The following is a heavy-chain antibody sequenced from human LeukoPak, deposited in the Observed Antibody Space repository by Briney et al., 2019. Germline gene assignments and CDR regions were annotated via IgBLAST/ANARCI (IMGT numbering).Heavy chain of an antibody. D-gene: IGHD6-13*01. CDR3: ARDTSSWYRRRFDY. CDR1: GGTFSSYA. Sequence: ASVKVSCKASGGTFSSYAISWVRQAPGQGLEWMGWISAYNGNTNYAQKLQGRVTMTTDTSTSTAYMELRSLRSDDTAVYYCARDTSSWYRRRFDYWGQGTLVTVSS. CDR2: ISAYNGNT. J-gene: IGHJ4*02. V-gene: IGHV1-18*01.